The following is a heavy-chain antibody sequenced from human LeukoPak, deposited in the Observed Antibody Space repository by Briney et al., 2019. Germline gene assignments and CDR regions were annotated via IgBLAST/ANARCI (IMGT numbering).Heavy chain of an antibody. D-gene: IGHD3-10*01. J-gene: IGHJ4*02. V-gene: IGHV4-39*01. CDR1: GGSISSSSYY. CDR3: GSHNYGSGSFDY. CDR2: IYYSGST. Sequence: SETLSLTCTVSGGSISSSSYYWGWIRQRPGEGLAWIGSIYYSGSTYYNPSIKSRVTISVDTSKNQFSLKLSSVTAADTAGYYCGSHNYGSGSFDYWGQGTLVTVSS.